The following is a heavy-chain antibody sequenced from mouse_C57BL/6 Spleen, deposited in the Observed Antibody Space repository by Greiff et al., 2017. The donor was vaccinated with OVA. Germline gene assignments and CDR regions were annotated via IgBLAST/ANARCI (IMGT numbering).Heavy chain of an antibody. D-gene: IGHD1-1*01. CDR2: IYPRSGNT. CDR3: ARCDTTVVADY. J-gene: IGHJ2*01. CDR1: GYTFTSYG. Sequence: VQLQQSGAELARPGASVKLSCKASGYTFTSYGISWVKQRTGQGLEWIGEIYPRSGNTYYNEKFKDKATLTADKSSSTAYMELRSLTSEDSAVYFCARCDTTVVADYWGQGTTLTVSS. V-gene: IGHV1-81*01.